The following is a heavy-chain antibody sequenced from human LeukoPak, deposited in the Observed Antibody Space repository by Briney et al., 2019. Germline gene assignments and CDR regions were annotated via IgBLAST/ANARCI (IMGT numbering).Heavy chain of an antibody. D-gene: IGHD3-16*01. CDR1: GFTISSYS. CDR3: AHGELGVLY. J-gene: IGHJ4*02. V-gene: IGHV3-30-3*01. Sequence: GGSLRLSCEASGFTISSYSMHCVCQDPGKWLEWEAVISYDGSNEYYADSVKDRFTISRDNSKNTLYLQINSLRSEDTAVYYCAHGELGVLYWGQGTLVTVSS. CDR2: ISYDGSNE.